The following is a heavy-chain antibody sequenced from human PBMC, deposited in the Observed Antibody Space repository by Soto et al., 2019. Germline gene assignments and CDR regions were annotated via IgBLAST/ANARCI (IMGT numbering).Heavy chain of an antibody. CDR3: ATYSGNYERYGVYYGMDV. D-gene: IGHD1-26*01. V-gene: IGHV3-23*01. J-gene: IGHJ6*02. Sequence: GGSLRLSCAASGFPFSHYAMSWVRQAPGKGLEWVSAISGSGNDASYADSVRGRFTISRDNSRDTLYLQMNSLRADDTAVYYCATYSGNYERYGVYYGMDVWGQGTTVTVSS. CDR2: ISGSGNDA. CDR1: GFPFSHYA.